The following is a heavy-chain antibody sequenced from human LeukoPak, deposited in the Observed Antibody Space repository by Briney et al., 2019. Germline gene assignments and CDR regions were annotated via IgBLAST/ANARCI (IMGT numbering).Heavy chain of an antibody. CDR1: GYTFTDYY. Sequence: GASVKISCKASGYTFTDYYMHRVQQAPGKGLEWMGRVDPEDGETIYAEKFQGRVTITADTSTDTAYMELSSLRSEDTAVYYCATVYIGCSGGSCHGPFDYWGQGTLVTVSS. J-gene: IGHJ4*02. V-gene: IGHV1-69-2*01. D-gene: IGHD2-15*01. CDR2: VDPEDGET. CDR3: ATVYIGCSGGSCHGPFDY.